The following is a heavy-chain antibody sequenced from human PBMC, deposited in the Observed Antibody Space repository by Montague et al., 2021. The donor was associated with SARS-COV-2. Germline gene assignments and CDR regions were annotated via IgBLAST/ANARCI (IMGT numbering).Heavy chain of an antibody. Sequence: SLRLSCAASGFYFSYAMHWVRQAPGKGLEWVALISNDGSNKHYADSVKGRFTVSRDNSKNTLYLQMNSLRAEDTAVYYFARESASFHDGGYFDYWGPGTLVTVSS. CDR3: ARESASFHDGGYFDY. CDR1: GFYFSYA. CDR2: ISNDGSNK. V-gene: IGHV3-30*04. D-gene: IGHD1-26*01. J-gene: IGHJ4*02.